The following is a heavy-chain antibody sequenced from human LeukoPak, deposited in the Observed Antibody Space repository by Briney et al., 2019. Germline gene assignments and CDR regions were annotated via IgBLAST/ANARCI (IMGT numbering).Heavy chain of an antibody. Sequence: PGGSLRLSCAASGFTFRNYWMSWVRRTPGKGLEWVSYISSSGSTIYYADSVKGRFTISRDNAKNSLYLQMNSLRAEDTAVYYCAELGITMIGGVWGKGTTVTISS. V-gene: IGHV3-48*04. D-gene: IGHD3-10*02. CDR2: ISSSGSTI. CDR3: AELGITMIGGV. CDR1: GFTFRNYW. J-gene: IGHJ6*04.